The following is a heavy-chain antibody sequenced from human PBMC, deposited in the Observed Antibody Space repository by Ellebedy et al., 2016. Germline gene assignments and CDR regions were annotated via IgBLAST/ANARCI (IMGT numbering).Heavy chain of an antibody. CDR1: GGSIGSGGYS. Sequence: SETLSLTXAVSGGSIGSGGYSWSWIRQPPGKGLEWIGYIYHSGSTYYNPSLKSRVTISVDRSKNQFSLKLNSVTAADTAVYYCARHAEVPVIQEGFDHWGQGTLVTVSS. CDR3: ARHAEVPVIQEGFDH. V-gene: IGHV4-30-2*01. J-gene: IGHJ4*02. CDR2: IYHSGST. D-gene: IGHD3-16*02.